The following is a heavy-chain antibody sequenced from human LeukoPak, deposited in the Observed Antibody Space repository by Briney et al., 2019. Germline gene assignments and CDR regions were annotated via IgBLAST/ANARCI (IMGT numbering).Heavy chain of an antibody. CDR3: APTHQSSNWFYFDY. D-gene: IGHD6-13*01. J-gene: IGHJ4*02. V-gene: IGHV3-9*01. Sequence: GRSLRLSCAASGFTFDDYAMHWVRQAPGKGLEWVSGISWNSGSIGYADSVKGRFTISRDNAKNSLYLQMNSLRSDDTAVYFCAPTHQSSNWFYFDYWGQGTLVTVSS. CDR2: ISWNSGSI. CDR1: GFTFDDYA.